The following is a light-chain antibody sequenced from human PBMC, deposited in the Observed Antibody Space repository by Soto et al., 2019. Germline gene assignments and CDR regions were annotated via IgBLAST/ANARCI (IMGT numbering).Light chain of an antibody. CDR3: SSYTSATTYV. V-gene: IGLV2-14*01. Sequence: QSALTQPASVSGSPGQSITISCTGTSSDVGAYNYDSWYQQYPGEAPKVIIYDVSHRPAGVSNRFSGSKSGNPASLTISGLQTQDEADYYCSSYTSATTYVFGTGTKVTVL. CDR2: DVS. CDR1: SSDVGAYNY. J-gene: IGLJ1*01.